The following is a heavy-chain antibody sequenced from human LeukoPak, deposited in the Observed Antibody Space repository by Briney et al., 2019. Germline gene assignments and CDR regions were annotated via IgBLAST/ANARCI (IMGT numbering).Heavy chain of an antibody. CDR2: ISSNGGST. CDR3: ARVKGTVSRHYYYGMDV. CDR1: GFTFSSYA. D-gene: IGHD4-11*01. J-gene: IGHJ6*02. V-gene: IGHV3-64*01. Sequence: GGSLRLSCAASGFTFSSYAMHWVRQAPGKGLGYVSAISSNGGSTYYANSVKGRFTISRDNSKNTLYLQMGSLRAEDMAVYYCARVKGTVSRHYYYGMDVWGQGTTVTVSS.